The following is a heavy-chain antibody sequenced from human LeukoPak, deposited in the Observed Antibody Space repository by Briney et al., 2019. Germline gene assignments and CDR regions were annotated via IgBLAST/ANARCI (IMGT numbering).Heavy chain of an antibody. V-gene: IGHV1-69*05. CDR2: IIPFFGTT. Sequence: SVKVPCKASGATFSHYAVNWVRPAPGQGLEWIGGIIPFFGTTNYAQKFQGRLTITTDESASTAYMELSSLKSEDTAIYFCARAEGFNYDGEKWFDPWGQGTLVTVSS. CDR1: GATFSHYA. D-gene: IGHD3-16*01. CDR3: ARAEGFNYDGEKWFDP. J-gene: IGHJ5*02.